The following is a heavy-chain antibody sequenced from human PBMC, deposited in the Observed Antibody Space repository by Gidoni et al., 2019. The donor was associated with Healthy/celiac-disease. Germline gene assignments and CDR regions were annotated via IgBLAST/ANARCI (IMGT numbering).Heavy chain of an antibody. J-gene: IGHJ6*02. CDR1: GGSFSGYY. Sequence: QVQLQQWGAGLLKPSETLSLTCAVYGGSFSGYYWSWIRQPPGKGLEWIGEINHSGSTNYNPSLKSRVTISVDTSKNQFSLKLSSVTAADTAVYYCASRIAAAGMSWRYYYGMDVWGQGTTVTVSS. CDR3: ASRIAAAGMSWRYYYGMDV. CDR2: INHSGST. V-gene: IGHV4-34*01. D-gene: IGHD6-13*01.